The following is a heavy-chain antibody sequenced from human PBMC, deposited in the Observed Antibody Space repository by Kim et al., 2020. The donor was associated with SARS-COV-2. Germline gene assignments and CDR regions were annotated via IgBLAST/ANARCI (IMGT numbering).Heavy chain of an antibody. V-gene: IGHV3-9*01. CDR3: AKDTTHGPDSGWYGAFDI. J-gene: IGHJ3*02. D-gene: IGHD6-19*01. Sequence: KGRFTIARDNAKNSLYLQMNSLRAEDTAVYYCAKDTTHGPDSGWYGAFDIWGQGTMVTVSS.